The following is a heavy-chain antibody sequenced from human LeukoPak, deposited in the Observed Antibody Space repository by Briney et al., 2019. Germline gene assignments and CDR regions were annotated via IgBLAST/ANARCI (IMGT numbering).Heavy chain of an antibody. CDR3: ARGPYGSGSYY. Sequence: PSETLSLTCTVSGGSISSGDYYWSWIRQPPGKGLEWIGYIYYSGTTYYNPSLKSRVTISVDTSKNQFSLKLTSVTAADTAVYYCARGPYGSGSYYWGEGTLVTVSS. J-gene: IGHJ4*02. V-gene: IGHV4-30-4*01. CDR1: GGSISSGDYY. D-gene: IGHD3-10*01. CDR2: IYYSGTT.